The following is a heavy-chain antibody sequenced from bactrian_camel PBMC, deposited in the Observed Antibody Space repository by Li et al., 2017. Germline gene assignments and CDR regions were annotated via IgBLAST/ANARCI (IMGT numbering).Heavy chain of an antibody. Sequence: HVQLVESGGGSVQAGGSLRLSCAASGYTYSTNCMGWFRQAPGKEREGVAGMSTSGGGTYYNDAVKGRFNISQDNAKSTVYLQMRNLRPEDTAMYYCAITTARVCDHVSITFGERGQGTQVTVS. CDR1: GYTYSTNC. CDR2: MSTSGGGT. CDR3: AITTARVCDHVSITFGE. J-gene: IGHJ4*01. V-gene: IGHV3S1*01. D-gene: IGHD4*01.